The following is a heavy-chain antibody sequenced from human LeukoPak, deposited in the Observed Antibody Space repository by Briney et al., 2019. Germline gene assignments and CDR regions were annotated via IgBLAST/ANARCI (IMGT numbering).Heavy chain of an antibody. CDR2: IRSKANSYAT. CDR3: SEGYSSAGVGY. J-gene: IGHJ4*02. Sequence: PGGSLRLSCAASGFTFSGSAMHWVRQASGKGLEWVGRIRSKANSYATAYAASVKGRFTISRDDSKNTAYLQTNSLKTEDTAVYYCSEGYSSAGVGYWGQGTLVTVSS. D-gene: IGHD6-19*01. V-gene: IGHV3-73*01. CDR1: GFTFSGSA.